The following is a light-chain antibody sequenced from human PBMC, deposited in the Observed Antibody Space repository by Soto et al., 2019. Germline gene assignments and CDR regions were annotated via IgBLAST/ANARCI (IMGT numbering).Light chain of an antibody. J-gene: IGKJ2*01. CDR2: EAS. CDR3: KQYGSSPPYT. Sequence: EIVLTQSPGTLSLSPVERATLSCRASQSVSSRYLAWYQQKPGQAPSVLIYEASSRATGIPDRFSGSGSGTDFTLTISRLEPEDFAVYYCKQYGSSPPYTFGQGTKVEIK. V-gene: IGKV3-20*01. CDR1: QSVSSRY.